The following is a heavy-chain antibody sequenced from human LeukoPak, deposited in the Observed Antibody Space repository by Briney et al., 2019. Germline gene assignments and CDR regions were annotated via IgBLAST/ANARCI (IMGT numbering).Heavy chain of an antibody. Sequence: SVRVSCKASGGTFSSYAISWVRQAPGQGLEWMGGIIPIFGTANYAQKFQGRVTITTDESTSTAYMELSSLRSEDTAVYYCARLTAVHYDFWSGYFDYWGQGTLVTVSS. D-gene: IGHD3-3*01. J-gene: IGHJ4*02. CDR2: IIPIFGTA. CDR1: GGTFSSYA. V-gene: IGHV1-69*05. CDR3: ARLTAVHYDFWSGYFDY.